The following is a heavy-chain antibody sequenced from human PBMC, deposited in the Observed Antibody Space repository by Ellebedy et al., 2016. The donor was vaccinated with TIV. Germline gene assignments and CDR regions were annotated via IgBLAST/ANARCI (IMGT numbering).Heavy chain of an antibody. CDR3: ARRGLDCSSGTCYSSGYFDY. D-gene: IGHD2-15*01. CDR1: GYSFTSYW. J-gene: IGHJ4*02. Sequence: GESLKISCKGSGYSFTSYWIGWVRQMPGKGLEWMGIIYPGDSDTRYSPSFQGQVTISADKSISTAYLQWSSLKASDTATYYCARRGLDCSSGTCYSSGYFDYWGQGTLVTVSS. V-gene: IGHV5-51*01. CDR2: IYPGDSDT.